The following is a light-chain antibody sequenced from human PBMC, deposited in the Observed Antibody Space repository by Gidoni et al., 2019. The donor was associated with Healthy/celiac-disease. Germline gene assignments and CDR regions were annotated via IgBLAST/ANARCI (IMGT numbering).Light chain of an antibody. Sequence: DIVMTQSPLPLPVTPGEPASIACRSSQSLLHSNGYNELDWYLQKPGQSPQLLIYLGSNRASGVPDRFSGSGSGTDFTLKISRVEAEDVGVYYCMQALQTSYSFGQGTKLEIK. V-gene: IGKV2-28*01. CDR2: LGS. CDR3: MQALQTSYS. CDR1: QSLLHSNGYNE. J-gene: IGKJ2*03.